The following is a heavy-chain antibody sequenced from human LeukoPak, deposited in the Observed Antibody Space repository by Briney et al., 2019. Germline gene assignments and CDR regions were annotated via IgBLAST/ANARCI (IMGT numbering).Heavy chain of an antibody. CDR2: ISSSSSII. J-gene: IGHJ4*02. Sequence: GGSLRLSCAASGFTFSTYSMNWVRQAPGKGLEWISYISSSSSIIHYADFVKGRFTISRDNAKNSLYLQMSGLRVEDTAVYYCARDKLPPDYWGQGTLVTVSS. CDR1: GFTFSTYS. D-gene: IGHD1-7*01. V-gene: IGHV3-48*01. CDR3: ARDKLPPDY.